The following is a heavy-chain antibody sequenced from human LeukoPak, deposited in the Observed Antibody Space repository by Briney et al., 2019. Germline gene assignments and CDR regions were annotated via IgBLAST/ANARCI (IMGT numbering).Heavy chain of an antibody. Sequence: ASVTVSCTASGYTFTSYDINWVRQAPGQGLEWMGWMNPNSGNTGYAQKFQGGVTMTRNTSISTAYMELSSLRSEDTAVYYCARGTTVVTLLGLGGYYFDYWGQGTLVTVSS. J-gene: IGHJ4*02. CDR1: GYTFTSYD. CDR3: ARGTTVVTLLGLGGYYFDY. CDR2: MNPNSGNT. V-gene: IGHV1-8*01. D-gene: IGHD4-23*01.